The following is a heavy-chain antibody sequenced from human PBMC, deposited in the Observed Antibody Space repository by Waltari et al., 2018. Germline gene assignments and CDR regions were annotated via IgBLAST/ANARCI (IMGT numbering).Heavy chain of an antibody. CDR3: ARDAYQGFDY. J-gene: IGHJ4*02. CDR2: IYTSGSP. D-gene: IGHD3-16*01. V-gene: IGHV4-61*02. CDR1: GGSISSGSYY. Sequence: QVQLQESGPGLVKPSQTLSLTCTVSGGSISSGSYYWSWIRQPAGKGLEWIGRIYTSGSPNYNPSLKSRVTISVDTSKNQFSLKLSSVTAADTAVYYCARDAYQGFDYWGQGTLVTVSS.